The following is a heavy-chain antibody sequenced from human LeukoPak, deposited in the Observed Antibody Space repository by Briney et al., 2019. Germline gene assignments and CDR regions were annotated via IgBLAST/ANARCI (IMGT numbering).Heavy chain of an antibody. D-gene: IGHD6-13*01. V-gene: IGHV1-18*01. CDR2: ISVYNGYT. J-gene: IGHJ4*02. CDR3: ARGEAAARHFDY. Sequence: ASGKVSCKASGYSFNNFGISWVRQAPGEGLEWMGGISVYNGYTNYAQKLQGRVTMTTDTSTTTAYMELRSLRSDDTAVYYCARGEAAARHFDYWGQGTLVTVSS. CDR1: GYSFNNFG.